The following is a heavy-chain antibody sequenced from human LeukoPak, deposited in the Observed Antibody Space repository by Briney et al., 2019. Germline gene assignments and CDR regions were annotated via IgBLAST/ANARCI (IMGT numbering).Heavy chain of an antibody. Sequence: GGSLRLSCVASGFTFRHYDMSWVRQAPGKGLEWVSSISTSGGSTYHADSLQGRFTISRDNSKNTLHLQMNNVRAEDTALYYCMKLPTMIIVIDTDFEYWGQGAQVTVSS. D-gene: IGHD2-21*01. J-gene: IGHJ4*02. CDR2: ISTSGGST. V-gene: IGHV3-23*01. CDR1: GFTFRHYD. CDR3: MKLPTMIIVIDTDFEY.